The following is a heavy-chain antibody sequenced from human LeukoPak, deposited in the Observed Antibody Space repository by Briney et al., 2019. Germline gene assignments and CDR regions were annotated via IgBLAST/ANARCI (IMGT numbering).Heavy chain of an antibody. J-gene: IGHJ4*02. D-gene: IGHD2-2*01. CDR3: AKAGIDCSSTSCSYYFDY. CDR2: IWYDGSNK. Sequence: GGSLRLSCPASGFTFSSYGMHWVRQAPGKGLEWVAVIWYDGSNKYYADSVKGRFTISRDNSKNTLYLQMNSLRAEDTAVYYCAKAGIDCSSTSCSYYFDYWGQGTLVTVSS. V-gene: IGHV3-33*06. CDR1: GFTFSSYG.